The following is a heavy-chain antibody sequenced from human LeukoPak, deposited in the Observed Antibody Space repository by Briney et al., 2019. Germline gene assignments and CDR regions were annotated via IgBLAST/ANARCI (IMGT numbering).Heavy chain of an antibody. CDR2: IYKSGGT. V-gene: IGHV4-59*12. J-gene: IGHJ4*02. CDR3: ARGGGYCSSTSCYNFDY. D-gene: IGHD2-2*01. CDR1: GGSMSSYY. Sequence: SETLSLTCTVSGGSMSSYYWSWIRQPPGKGLEWIGYIYKSGGTNYNPSVRSRVTISVDTSKNQFSLKLSSVTAADTAVYYCARGGGYCSSTSCYNFDYWGQGTLVTVSS.